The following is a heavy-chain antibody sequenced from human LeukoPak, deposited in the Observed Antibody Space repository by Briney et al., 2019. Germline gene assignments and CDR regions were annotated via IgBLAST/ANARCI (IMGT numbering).Heavy chain of an antibody. CDR3: ARGLGDIVVVDGMDV. CDR2: IWYDGSNK. D-gene: IGHD2-2*01. Sequence: GRSLRLSCAASGFTFSSYGMHWVRQAPGKGLEWVAVIWYDGSNKYYADSVKGRFTISGDNSKNTLYLQMNSLRAEDTAVYYCARGLGDIVVVDGMDVWGQGTTVTVSS. V-gene: IGHV3-33*01. J-gene: IGHJ6*02. CDR1: GFTFSSYG.